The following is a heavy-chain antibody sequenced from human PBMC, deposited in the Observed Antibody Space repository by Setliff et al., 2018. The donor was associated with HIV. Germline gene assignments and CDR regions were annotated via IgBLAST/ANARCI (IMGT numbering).Heavy chain of an antibody. D-gene: IGHD3-16*01. Sequence: GGSLRLSCAASGFTFSSYWMSWVRQAPGKGLEWVANIKQDGSEKYYVDSVKGRFTISRDNAKNSLYLQMNSLRVEDTAVYYCMRGPRLGPVDVWGKGATVTVSS. CDR1: GFTFSSYW. CDR2: IKQDGSEK. V-gene: IGHV3-7*01. CDR3: MRGPRLGPVDV. J-gene: IGHJ6*04.